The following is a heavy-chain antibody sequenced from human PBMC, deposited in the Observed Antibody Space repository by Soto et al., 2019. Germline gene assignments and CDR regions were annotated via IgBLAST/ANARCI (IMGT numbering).Heavy chain of an antibody. D-gene: IGHD3-10*01. Sequence: ASVKVSCTASGDTFDFYTINWVRQAPGPGLEWMGWINTFEGSTIFAQKFQGRVTMTRDTSTSTVYMEVSSLRSEDTAVYYCSRVDPGETSPFDHWGQGTLVTVSS. CDR2: INTFEGST. J-gene: IGHJ4*02. CDR3: SRVDPGETSPFDH. CDR1: GDTFDFYT. V-gene: IGHV1-46*02.